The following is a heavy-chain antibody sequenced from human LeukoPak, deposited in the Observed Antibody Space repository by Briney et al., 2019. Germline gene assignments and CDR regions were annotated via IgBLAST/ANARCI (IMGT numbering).Heavy chain of an antibody. J-gene: IGHJ6*03. CDR1: GYTFTSYD. D-gene: IGHD5-18*01. CDR2: MNPNSGNT. CDR3: ARARVGYSYYYYYMDV. V-gene: IGHV1-8*03. Sequence: ASVKVSCKASGYTFTSYDINWVRQAIGQGLEWMGWMNPNSGNTGYAQKFQGRVTITRNTSISTAYMELSSLRSEDTAVYYCARARVGYSYYYYYMDVWGKGTTVTVSS.